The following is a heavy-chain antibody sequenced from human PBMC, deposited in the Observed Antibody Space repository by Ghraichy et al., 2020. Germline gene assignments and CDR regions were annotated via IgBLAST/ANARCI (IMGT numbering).Heavy chain of an antibody. V-gene: IGHV3-11*01. CDR1: GFTFSDYY. J-gene: IGHJ6*02. D-gene: IGHD2-2*01. CDR2: ISSSGSTI. Sequence: RLSCAASGFTFSDYYMSWIRQAPGKGLEWVSYISSSGSTIYYADSVKGRFTISRDNAKNSLYLQMNSLRAEDTAVYYCAREGKGEYCSSTSCYYYYYYGMDVWGQGTTVTVSS. CDR3: AREGKGEYCSSTSCYYYYYYGMDV.